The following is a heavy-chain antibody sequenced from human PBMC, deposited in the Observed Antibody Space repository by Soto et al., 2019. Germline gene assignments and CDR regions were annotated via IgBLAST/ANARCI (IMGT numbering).Heavy chain of an antibody. V-gene: IGHV3-30*03. D-gene: IGHD3-3*01. Sequence: QVQLVESGGGVVQPGRSLRLSCAASGFPFTSYGMHWVREGPGKGLEWVAVISYDGSNKFYADSVKGRFTISRDNSKNALYRQMNTLSPGDGVFFSGGGGRSFLAPGAQEPLV. CDR3: GGGRSFLAP. CDR2: ISYDGSNK. J-gene: IGHJ5*02. CDR1: GFPFTSYG.